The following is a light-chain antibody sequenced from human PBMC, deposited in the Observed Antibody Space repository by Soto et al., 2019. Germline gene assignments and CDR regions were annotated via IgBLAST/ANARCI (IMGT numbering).Light chain of an antibody. CDR3: QQSSSTVLT. J-gene: IGKJ4*01. CDR1: QSISSY. Sequence: DIQMTQSPSPPSASVGDRVTITYRSSQSISSYLNWYKQKPGKAPKLLIYAASSLQGGVPSRLSGSGSGTDFTLTISSLQREDCALYYCQQSSSTVLTFGGGTKVEIK. CDR2: AAS. V-gene: IGKV1-39*01.